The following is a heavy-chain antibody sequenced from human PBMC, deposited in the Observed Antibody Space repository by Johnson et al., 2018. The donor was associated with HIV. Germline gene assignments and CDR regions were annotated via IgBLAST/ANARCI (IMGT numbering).Heavy chain of an antibody. V-gene: IGHV3-23*04. CDR2: INWNGGST. D-gene: IGHD1-26*01. J-gene: IGHJ3*02. CDR1: GFTFSDFF. Sequence: VQLVESGGGLVKPGGSLRLSCAASGFTFSDFFMSWIRQAPGKGLEWVSGINWNGGSTSYADSVKGRFTISRDNSKNTLYLQMNSLRAEDTAVYYCAKDRIVGAIGDAFDIWGQGTMVTVSS. CDR3: AKDRIVGAIGDAFDI.